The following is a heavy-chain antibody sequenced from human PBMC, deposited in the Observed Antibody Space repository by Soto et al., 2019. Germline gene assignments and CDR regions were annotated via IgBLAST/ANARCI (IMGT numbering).Heavy chain of an antibody. V-gene: IGHV4-59*01. Sequence: QVQLQESGPGLVKPSETLSLTCTVSGGSISSYYWSWIRQPPGKGLEWIGYIYYSGSTNYNPSLKSRVTISVDTSKNQFSLKLSSVTAADTAVYYCARGSSYATDYWGQGTLVTVSS. D-gene: IGHD2-2*01. CDR3: ARGSSYATDY. J-gene: IGHJ4*02. CDR2: IYYSGST. CDR1: GGSISSYY.